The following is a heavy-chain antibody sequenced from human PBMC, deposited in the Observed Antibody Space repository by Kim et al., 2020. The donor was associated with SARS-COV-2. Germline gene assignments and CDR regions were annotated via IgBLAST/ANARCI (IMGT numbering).Heavy chain of an antibody. CDR2: FDPEDGET. D-gene: IGHD6-19*01. J-gene: IGHJ6*02. Sequence: ASVKVSCKVSGYTLTELSMHWVRQAPGKGLEWMGGFDPEDGETIYAQKFQGRVTMTEDTSTDTAYMELSSLRSEDTAVYYCATGVAVAGRSSDYYYYYGRDVWGQGTTVTVSS. CDR3: ATGVAVAGRSSDYYYYYGRDV. CDR1: GYTLTELS. V-gene: IGHV1-24*01.